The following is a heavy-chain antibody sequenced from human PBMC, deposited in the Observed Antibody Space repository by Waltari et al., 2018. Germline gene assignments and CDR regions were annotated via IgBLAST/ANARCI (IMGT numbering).Heavy chain of an antibody. CDR2: ISGGGDTV. V-gene: IGHV3-11*01. J-gene: IGHJ4*02. Sequence: LQSGGGFVRPGESLRLSCTASGFRFDDFSMTWVRQTPGKGLEWISYISGGGDTVLYADSVRGRFIISRDNIKNILYLQMNSLTVDDTATYFCAKDRDRLTDFFYDSWGQGSLVTVSS. CDR3: AKDRDRLTDFFYDS. D-gene: IGHD3-10*01. CDR1: GFRFDDFS.